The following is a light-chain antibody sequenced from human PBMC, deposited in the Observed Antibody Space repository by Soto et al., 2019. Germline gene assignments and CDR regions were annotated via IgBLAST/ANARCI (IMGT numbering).Light chain of an antibody. CDR1: ESISSY. J-gene: IGKJ1*01. CDR2: TTS. V-gene: IGKV1-39*01. Sequence: DIQMTQSPSSLSASVGDRVTITCRASESISSYLNWYQQKPGKAPRLLIYTTSSLEGGVPSRFSGSGSGTDFTLTISSLQPEDFATYYFQQSYSIPPTFGQGTKVEV. CDR3: QQSYSIPPT.